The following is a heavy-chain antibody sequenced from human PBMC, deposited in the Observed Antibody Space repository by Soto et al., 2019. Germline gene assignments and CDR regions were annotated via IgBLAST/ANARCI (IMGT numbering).Heavy chain of an antibody. CDR3: ARGPSNYYDTSGGDY. Sequence: PSETLSLTCAVFGGSFSGYYWSWIRQPPGKGLEWIGEINHSGSTNYNPSLKSRVTISVDTSKTQFSLNLRSVTAADTAVYYCARGPSNYYDTSGGDYWGRGTLVTVSS. D-gene: IGHD3-22*01. V-gene: IGHV4-34*01. J-gene: IGHJ4*02. CDR1: GGSFSGYY. CDR2: INHSGST.